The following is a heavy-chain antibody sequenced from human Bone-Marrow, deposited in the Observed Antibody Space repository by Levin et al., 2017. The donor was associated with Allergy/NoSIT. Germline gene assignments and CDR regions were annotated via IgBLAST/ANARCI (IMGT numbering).Heavy chain of an antibody. V-gene: IGHV3-15*01. Sequence: MPGGSLRLSCPTSGFGFTDAWMSWVRQAPGKGLEWVARIKSITYGGTTDYAAFVEDRFTISRDDSKTTLYLQLNSLKTEDTAVYYCATEHYGSYNFWGQGTLVTVSS. D-gene: IGHD1-26*01. CDR1: GFGFTDAW. J-gene: IGHJ4*02. CDR3: ATEHYGSYNF. CDR2: IKSITYGGTT.